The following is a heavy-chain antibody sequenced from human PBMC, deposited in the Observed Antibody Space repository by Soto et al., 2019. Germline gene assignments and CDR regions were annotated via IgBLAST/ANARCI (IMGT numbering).Heavy chain of an antibody. D-gene: IGHD3-9*01. CDR2: IYPGGSDT. J-gene: IGHJ4*02. Sequence: PGESLKISCKGSGYSFTSSWIGWVRQMPGKGLEWMGIIYPGGSDTRYSPSLQGQVTISADKSISTAYLQWSSLKASDTAMYYCARLPVRYDVSAGYYNVLYYFGYWGQGTLVTVSS. CDR1: GYSFTSSW. V-gene: IGHV5-51*01. CDR3: ARLPVRYDVSAGYYNVLYYFGY.